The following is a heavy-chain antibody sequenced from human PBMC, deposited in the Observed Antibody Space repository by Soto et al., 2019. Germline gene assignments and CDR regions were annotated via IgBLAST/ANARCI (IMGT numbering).Heavy chain of an antibody. CDR2: ISAHNGNT. V-gene: IGHV1-18*01. D-gene: IGHD1-1*01. CDR1: GYTFTSYV. J-gene: IGHJ4*02. Sequence: QVHLVQSGAEVKKPGASVKVSCKASGYTFTSYVITWVRQAPGQGLEWMGWISAHNGNTDYAQKLQGRVIVSRDTSTTTAYMELRSLRSVDTDVYYCARRRYGDYWGQGALVTVSS. CDR3: ARRRYGDY.